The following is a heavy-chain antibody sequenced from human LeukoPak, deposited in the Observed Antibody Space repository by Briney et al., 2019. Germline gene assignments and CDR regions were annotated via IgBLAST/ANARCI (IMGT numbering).Heavy chain of an antibody. V-gene: IGHV4-59*01. CDR2: IYYSEST. D-gene: IGHD5-18*01. Sequence: SETLSLTCTVSGGSISSYYWSWIRQPPGKGLEWIGYIYYSESTNYNPSLKSRVTISVDTSKNQFSLKLSSVTAADTAVYYCARAGGGYSYEGGSLGYYGMDVWGQGTTVTVSS. CDR1: GGSISSYY. J-gene: IGHJ6*02. CDR3: ARAGGGYSYEGGSLGYYGMDV.